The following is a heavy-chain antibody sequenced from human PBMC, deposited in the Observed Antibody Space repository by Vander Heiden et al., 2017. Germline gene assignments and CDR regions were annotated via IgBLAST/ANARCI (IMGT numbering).Heavy chain of an antibody. CDR3: ASIIVVVNHYFDY. CDR2: IYYSGST. V-gene: IGHV4-39*01. CDR1: GGSISSSSYY. Sequence: QLQLQESGPGLLKPSETLSLTCTVSGGSISSSSYYWGWNRQPPGKGLKWIGSIYYSGSTYYNPSLKSRVTRSVDTSKNQFSLKLSSVTAADTAVYYCASIIVVVNHYFDYWGQGTLVTVSS. D-gene: IGHD2-21*01. J-gene: IGHJ4*02.